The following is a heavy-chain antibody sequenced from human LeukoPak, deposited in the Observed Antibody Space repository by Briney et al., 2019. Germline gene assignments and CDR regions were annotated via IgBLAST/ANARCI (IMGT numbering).Heavy chain of an antibody. Sequence: GESLKISCKGSGYIFPTYWIGWVRQMPGGGLEWMGILYPGDSDTRYSPSFQGQVTFSADRSISTAYLQWSSLKASDTAIYYCARGGTTEYDYWGQGTLVTVSS. D-gene: IGHD1-1*01. CDR2: LYPGDSDT. J-gene: IGHJ4*02. CDR3: ARGGTTEYDY. CDR1: GYIFPTYW. V-gene: IGHV5-51*01.